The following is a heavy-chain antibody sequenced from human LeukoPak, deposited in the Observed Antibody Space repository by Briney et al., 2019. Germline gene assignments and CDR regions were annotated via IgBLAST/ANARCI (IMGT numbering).Heavy chain of an antibody. CDR2: IYPGDPDT. J-gene: IGHJ4*02. CDR1: GYTFTYW. CDR3: ARQDGGGLYYFDY. D-gene: IGHD4-23*01. Sequence: GESLKISCKGSGYTFTYWIAWVRQMPGKGLEWMGIIYPGDPDTRYSPSFQGQVTISVDKSISTAYLQWSSLKASDTAMYYCARQDGGGLYYFDYWGQGTLVTVSS. V-gene: IGHV5-51*01.